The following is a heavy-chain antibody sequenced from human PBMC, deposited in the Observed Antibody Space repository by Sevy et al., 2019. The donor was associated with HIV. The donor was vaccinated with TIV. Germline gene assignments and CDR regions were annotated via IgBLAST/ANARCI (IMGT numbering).Heavy chain of an antibody. CDR3: ARAPSAIACDI. Sequence: GGSLRLSCAASGFTFSSYAMHWVRQAPGKGLEWVAVISYDGSNKYYADSVKGRFTISRDNSKNTLYLQMNSLRAEDTAVYYCARAPSAIACDIWGQGTMVTVSS. CDR2: ISYDGSNK. D-gene: IGHD3-10*01. J-gene: IGHJ3*02. V-gene: IGHV3-30-3*01. CDR1: GFTFSSYA.